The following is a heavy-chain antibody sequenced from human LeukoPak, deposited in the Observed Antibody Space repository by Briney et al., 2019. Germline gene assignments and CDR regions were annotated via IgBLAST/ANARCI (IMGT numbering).Heavy chain of an antibody. CDR1: GGSISSYY. J-gene: IGHJ4*02. D-gene: IGHD3-10*01. CDR2: IYYSGST. Sequence: SETLSLTCTVSGGSISSYYWSWIRQTPGKGLEWIGYIYYSGSTNYNPSLKSRVTISVDTSKNQFSLKLSSVTAADTAVYYCARHHGRYYYGSGSYFDYWGQGTLVTVSS. V-gene: IGHV4-59*08. CDR3: ARHHGRYYYGSGSYFDY.